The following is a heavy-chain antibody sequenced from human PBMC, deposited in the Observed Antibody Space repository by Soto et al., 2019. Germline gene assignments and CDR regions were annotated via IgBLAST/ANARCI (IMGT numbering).Heavy chain of an antibody. V-gene: IGHV1-46*01. CDR3: AREPNYCSSTSCPYGMDV. Sequence: QVQLVQSGAEVKKPGASVKVSCKASGYTFTSYYMHWVRQAPGQGFDWMGIINPSGGSTSYAQKFQGRVTMTRDTSTSTVYMELSSLRSEDTAVYYCAREPNYCSSTSCPYGMDVWGQGTTVTVSS. CDR1: GYTFTSYY. CDR2: INPSGGST. D-gene: IGHD2-2*01. J-gene: IGHJ6*02.